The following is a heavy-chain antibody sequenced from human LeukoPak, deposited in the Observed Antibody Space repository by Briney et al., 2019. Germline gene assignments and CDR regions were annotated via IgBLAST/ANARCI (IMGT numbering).Heavy chain of an antibody. CDR1: GGSISSYY. CDR2: IYSSGDT. V-gene: IGHV4-4*07. Sequence: SETLSLTCTVSGGSISSYYWSWIRQPAGKGLEWIGRIYSSGDTDNDPSLKSRLTMSVDTSKNQFSLKLRSVTAADTAVYYCARDNRMVATVDYWGQGTLVTVSS. CDR3: ARDNRMVATVDY. D-gene: IGHD5-12*01. J-gene: IGHJ4*02.